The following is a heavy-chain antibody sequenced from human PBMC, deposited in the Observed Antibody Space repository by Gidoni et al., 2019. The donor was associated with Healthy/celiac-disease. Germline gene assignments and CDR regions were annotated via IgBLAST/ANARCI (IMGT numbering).Heavy chain of an antibody. Sequence: SGNTGYAQKFQGRVTMTRNTSISTAYMELSSLRSEDTAVYYCARGRRDYVWGSPGSLWFDPWGQGTLVTVSS. D-gene: IGHD3-16*01. V-gene: IGHV1-8*01. CDR3: ARGRRDYVWGSPGSLWFDP. CDR2: SGNT. J-gene: IGHJ5*02.